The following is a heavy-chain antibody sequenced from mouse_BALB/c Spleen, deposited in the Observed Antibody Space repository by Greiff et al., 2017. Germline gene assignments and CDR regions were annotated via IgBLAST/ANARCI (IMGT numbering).Heavy chain of an antibody. CDR2: IDPANGNT. CDR3: ARGEGDAMDY. CDR1: GFNIKDTY. J-gene: IGHJ4*01. Sequence: EVQLQQSGAELVKPGASVKLSCTASGFNIKDTYMPWVKQRPEQGLEWIGRIDPANGNTKYDPKFQGKATITADTSSNTAYLQLSSLTSEDTAVYYCARGEGDAMDYWGQGTSVTVSS. V-gene: IGHV14-3*02.